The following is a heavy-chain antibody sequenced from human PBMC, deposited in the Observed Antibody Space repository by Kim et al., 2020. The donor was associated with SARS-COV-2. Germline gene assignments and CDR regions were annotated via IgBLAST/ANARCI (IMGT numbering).Heavy chain of an antibody. V-gene: IGHV3-23*01. D-gene: IGHD7-27*01. CDR3: VKDKWGQYFQH. J-gene: IGHJ1*01. Sequence: TYYIEPVKGRFTIPRDNDKNTLFLQMNSLGAEDAAVYYCVKDKWGQYFQHWGQGTLVTVSS. CDR2: T.